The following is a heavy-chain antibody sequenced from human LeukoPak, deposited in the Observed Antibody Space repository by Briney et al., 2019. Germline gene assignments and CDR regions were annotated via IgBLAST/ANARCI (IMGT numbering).Heavy chain of an antibody. Sequence: PSQTLSLTCTVSGGSISSGGYYWSWIRQPPGKGLEWIGYIYHSGSTYYNPSLKSRVTISVDRSKNQFSLKLSSVTAADTAVYYCASILAQQLVFDYWGQGTLVTVSS. CDR2: IYHSGST. J-gene: IGHJ4*02. CDR1: GGSISSGGYY. V-gene: IGHV4-30-2*01. D-gene: IGHD6-6*01. CDR3: ASILAQQLVFDY.